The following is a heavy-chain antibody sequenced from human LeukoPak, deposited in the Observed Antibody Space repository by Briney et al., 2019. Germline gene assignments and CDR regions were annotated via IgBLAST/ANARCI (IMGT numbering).Heavy chain of an antibody. CDR3: ARQDEGATDY. J-gene: IGHJ4*02. Sequence: SETLSLTCTVSGGSISRSSYYWDWIRQPPGKGLEWIGSIYYGGSTYYNPSLKSRVTISIDTSKNQFSLKLSSVTAADTAVYYRARQDEGATDYWGQGTLVTVSS. D-gene: IGHD1-26*01. V-gene: IGHV4-39*01. CDR1: GGSISRSSYY. CDR2: IYYGGST.